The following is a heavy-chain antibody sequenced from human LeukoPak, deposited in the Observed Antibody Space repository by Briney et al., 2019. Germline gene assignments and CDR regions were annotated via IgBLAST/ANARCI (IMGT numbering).Heavy chain of an antibody. Sequence: KPSETLSLTCTVSGGSISSYYWSWIRQPPGKGLEWIGSIYYSGSTYYNPSLKSRVTISVDTSKNQFSLKLSSVTAADTAVYYCARLFDYGSGDEIDYWGQGTLVTVSS. CDR2: IYYSGST. CDR3: ARLFDYGSGDEIDY. V-gene: IGHV4-39*01. J-gene: IGHJ4*02. D-gene: IGHD3-10*01. CDR1: GGSISSYY.